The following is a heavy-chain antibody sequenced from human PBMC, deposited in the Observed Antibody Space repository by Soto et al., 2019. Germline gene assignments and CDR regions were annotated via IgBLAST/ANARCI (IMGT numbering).Heavy chain of an antibody. CDR2: ISYDGSNT. V-gene: IGHV3-30*18. CDR1: GFTFSSYG. CDR3: AEEGGVSGGYYISRSDDVNY. J-gene: IGHJ4*02. D-gene: IGHD1-26*01. Sequence: QVQLVESGGGVVQPGRSLRLSCVASGFTFSSYGMHWVRQAPGKGLEWVAIISYDGSNTYYADSVKCPFNISRDNSENTLYLQMNSLRAEDTSVYYCAEEGGVSGGYYISRSDDVNYWGQGTVVTVSS.